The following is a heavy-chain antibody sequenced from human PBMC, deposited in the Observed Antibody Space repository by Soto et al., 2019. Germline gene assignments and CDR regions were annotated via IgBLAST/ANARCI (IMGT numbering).Heavy chain of an antibody. V-gene: IGHV3-30-3*01. D-gene: IGHD3-22*01. CDR2: ISYDGSNK. Sequence: QVQLVESGGGVVQPGRSLRLSCAASGFTFSSYAMHWVRQAPGKGLEWVAVISYDGSNKYYADSVKGRFTISRDNSKNTLYLQMNSLRAEDTAVYYCARDSAAITMIVGGIDYWGQGTLVTVSS. J-gene: IGHJ4*02. CDR1: GFTFSSYA. CDR3: ARDSAAITMIVGGIDY.